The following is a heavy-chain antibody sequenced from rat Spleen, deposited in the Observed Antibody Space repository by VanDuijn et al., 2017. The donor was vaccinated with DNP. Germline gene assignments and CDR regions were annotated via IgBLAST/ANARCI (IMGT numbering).Heavy chain of an antibody. CDR2: ITNSGGST. CDR1: GFTFSNYG. V-gene: IGHV5-27*01. D-gene: IGHD1-10*01. Sequence: EVQLVESGGGLVQPGRSLKLSCAASGFTFSNYGMAWVRQAPTKGLEWVASITNSGGSTYYRDSVKGRFTISRDNAKSTLYLQMDSLRSEDTATYYCTTGTTLDYWGQGVMVTVSS. J-gene: IGHJ2*01. CDR3: TTGTTLDY.